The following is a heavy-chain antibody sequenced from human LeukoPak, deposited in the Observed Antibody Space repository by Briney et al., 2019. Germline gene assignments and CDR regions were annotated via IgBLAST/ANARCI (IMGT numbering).Heavy chain of an antibody. CDR2: IYSDETT. V-gene: IGHV3-66*04. J-gene: IGHJ4*02. CDR3: ARLGYGSTWGERYYFDY. CDR1: GFTVSSNY. D-gene: IGHD6-13*01. Sequence: GGSLRLSCAASGFTVSSNYMSWVRQAPGKGLEWVSIIYSDETTYYPDSVRGRLTISRDNSKSTLYLQMNSLRADDTAVYYCARLGYGSTWGERYYFDYWGQGTLVTVSP.